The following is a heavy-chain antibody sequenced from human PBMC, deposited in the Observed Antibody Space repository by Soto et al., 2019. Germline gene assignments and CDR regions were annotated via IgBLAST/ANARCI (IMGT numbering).Heavy chain of an antibody. Sequence: QEQLVQSGAEVKKPGASLKVSCKASGYTFTDDYIHWVRQAPGQGLEWVGWINADSGGTNLAQRFQGSVTMTSDTSINTAYMELSSLRSDDTAVYYCAIRTGQLAIISEFDGDWFFEVWGRGTLVTVSS. J-gene: IGHJ2*01. CDR3: AIRTGQLAIISEFDGDWFFEV. V-gene: IGHV1-2*02. CDR1: GYTFTDDY. CDR2: INADSGGT. D-gene: IGHD2-2*01.